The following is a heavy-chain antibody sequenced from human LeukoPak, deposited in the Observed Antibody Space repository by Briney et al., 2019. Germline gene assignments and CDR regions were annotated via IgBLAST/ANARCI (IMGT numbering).Heavy chain of an antibody. CDR1: GYTFTGKF. D-gene: IGHD3/OR15-3a*01. Sequence: GASVKVSFKASGYTFTGKFIHWVRQAPGQGLEWMGWIDPNSGGTDYAQKFRGRVTMTRDTSTSTAYMDLSSLISDDTAVCYCARDREGLAYFDYWGQGTLVTVSS. J-gene: IGHJ4*02. CDR3: ARDREGLAYFDY. CDR2: IDPNSGGT. V-gene: IGHV1-2*02.